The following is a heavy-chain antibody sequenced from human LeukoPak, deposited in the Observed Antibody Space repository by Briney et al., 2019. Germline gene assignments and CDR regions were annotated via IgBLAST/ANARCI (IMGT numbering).Heavy chain of an antibody. CDR3: ARDRKGVLLWLGEPLDY. D-gene: IGHD3-10*01. CDR1: GYTFTSYG. Sequence: ASVKVSCKASGYTFTSYGISWVRQAPGQGLEWMGWISAYNGNTNYAQKLQGRVTMTTDTSTSTAYMELRSLRSDDTAVYYCARDRKGVLLWLGEPLDYWGQGTLVTVSS. CDR2: ISAYNGNT. V-gene: IGHV1-18*01. J-gene: IGHJ4*02.